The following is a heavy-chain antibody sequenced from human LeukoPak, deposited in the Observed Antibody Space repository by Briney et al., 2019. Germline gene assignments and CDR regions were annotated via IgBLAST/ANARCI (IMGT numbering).Heavy chain of an antibody. CDR2: ISSISSTI. Sequence: GGSLRLSCAASGFTFSSYSMNWVRQAPGKGLEGVSYISSISSTIHYADTVKGRFTVSRDNAKNSLSLQRHSLRAEDTAVYYCARVAGLVYYWGQGTLVTVST. D-gene: IGHD3-9*01. J-gene: IGHJ4*02. CDR1: GFTFSSYS. V-gene: IGHV3-48*01. CDR3: ARVAGLVYY.